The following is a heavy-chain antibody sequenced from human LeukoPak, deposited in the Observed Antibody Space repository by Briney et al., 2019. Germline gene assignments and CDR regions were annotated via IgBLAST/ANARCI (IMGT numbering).Heavy chain of an antibody. D-gene: IGHD4-11*01. J-gene: IGHJ3*01. CDR1: GGSISSTSYY. CDR3: ARPATSSTGAFDV. CDR2: IYYSGST. V-gene: IGHV4-39*01. Sequence: SVTLSLTCTVSGGSISSTSYYWGWIRQPPGKGLEWIGSIYYSGSTYYNPSLNSRVTISVDTSKNQFSLKLSSVTAADTAVYYCARPATSSTGAFDVWGQGTMVTVSS.